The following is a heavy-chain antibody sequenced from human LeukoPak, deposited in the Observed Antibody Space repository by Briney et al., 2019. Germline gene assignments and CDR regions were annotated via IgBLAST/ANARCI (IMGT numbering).Heavy chain of an antibody. CDR3: ARDFWSGYYADYYYYMDV. J-gene: IGHJ6*03. Sequence: KPSETLSLTCTVSGGSISNYYWSWIRQPPGKGLEWIGYIYYSGSTNYNPSLKSRVTISVDTSKNQFSLMLSSVTAADTAVYYCARDFWSGYYADYYYYMDVWDKGTTVTVSS. CDR1: GGSISNYY. CDR2: IYYSGST. V-gene: IGHV4-59*01. D-gene: IGHD3-3*01.